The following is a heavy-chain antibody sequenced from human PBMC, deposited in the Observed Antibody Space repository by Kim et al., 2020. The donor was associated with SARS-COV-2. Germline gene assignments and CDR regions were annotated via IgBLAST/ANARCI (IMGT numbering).Heavy chain of an antibody. Sequence: GGSLRLSCAASGFTFSSYAMSWVRQAPGKGLEWVSAISGSGGSTYYADSVKGRFTISRDNSKNTLYLQMNSLRAEDTAVYYCAKDEYNWNYDGGVGFDYWGQGTLVTVSS. CDR1: GFTFSSYA. CDR2: ISGSGGST. J-gene: IGHJ4*02. V-gene: IGHV3-23*01. CDR3: AKDEYNWNYDGGVGFDY. D-gene: IGHD1-7*01.